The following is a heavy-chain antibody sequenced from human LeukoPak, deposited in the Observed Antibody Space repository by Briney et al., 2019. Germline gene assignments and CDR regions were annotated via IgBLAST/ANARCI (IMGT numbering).Heavy chain of an antibody. CDR1: GFSFGDDA. D-gene: IGHD5-18*01. Sequence: GGSLRLSCTVSGFSFGDDAVSWFRQAPGKGLEWVGFISNTLYGGTTQYAASVKGRFTISRDDLKSIAYLQMNSLKTEDTAVYYCTRDSYGHDPRNSFDYWGQGTLVTVSS. CDR2: ISNTLYGGTT. V-gene: IGHV3-49*03. J-gene: IGHJ4*02. CDR3: TRDSYGHDPRNSFDY.